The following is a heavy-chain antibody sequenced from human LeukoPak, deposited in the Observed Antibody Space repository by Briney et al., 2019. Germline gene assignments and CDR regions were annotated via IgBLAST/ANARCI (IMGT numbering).Heavy chain of an antibody. CDR1: GGSISSGGYY. Sequence: SETLSLTCTVSGGSISSGGYYWSWIRQPPGKGLEWIGYLYYSGSTYYHPSLKSRVTISVDTSKKQVSLKLSSVTAAHTAVYYCARDPPVLRYFDWPIWGQGTMVTVSS. V-gene: IGHV4-31*03. J-gene: IGHJ3*02. CDR2: LYYSGST. CDR3: ARDPPVLRYFDWPI. D-gene: IGHD3-9*01.